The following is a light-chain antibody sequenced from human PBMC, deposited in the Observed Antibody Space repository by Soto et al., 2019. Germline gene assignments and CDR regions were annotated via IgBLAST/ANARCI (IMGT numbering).Light chain of an antibody. V-gene: IGLV2-14*01. Sequence: QSALTQPASVSGSPEQSITISCTGTSSDVGGYNYVSWYQQHPGKAPKLMIYDVSNRPSGVSNRFSGSKSGNTASLTISGLQAEYEADYYCSSYTSSSSSYVFGTGTKLTVL. CDR2: DVS. CDR3: SSYTSSSSSYV. J-gene: IGLJ1*01. CDR1: SSDVGGYNY.